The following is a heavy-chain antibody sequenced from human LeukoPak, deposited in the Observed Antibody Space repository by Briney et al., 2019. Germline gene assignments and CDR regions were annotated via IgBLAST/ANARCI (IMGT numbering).Heavy chain of an antibody. V-gene: IGHV3-21*01. CDR1: GFTFSSYS. CDR2: ITIGTSYR. J-gene: IGHJ4*02. Sequence: PGGSLRLSCAASGFTFSSYSMIWVRQAPGKGLEWVSSITIGTSYRYYADSVKGRFTISRDNAKNSLYLQMNSLRAEDTALYYCARDGQLGGYDVLDYWGQGTLVTVSS. D-gene: IGHD5-12*01. CDR3: ARDGQLGGYDVLDY.